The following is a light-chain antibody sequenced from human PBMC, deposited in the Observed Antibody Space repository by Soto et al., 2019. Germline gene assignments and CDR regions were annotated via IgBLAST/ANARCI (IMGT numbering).Light chain of an antibody. V-gene: IGKV1-27*01. J-gene: IGKJ1*01. CDR1: QGISNY. CDR2: GAS. CDR3: HSYNSIPRT. Sequence: DTQMTQSPSSLSASVGDRVTITCRASQGISNYLAWYQQRPGKVPNLLIYGASILQSGVPSRFSGSGSGTHFTLTISSPQPEDVATYYCHSYNSIPRTFGQGTTVEIK.